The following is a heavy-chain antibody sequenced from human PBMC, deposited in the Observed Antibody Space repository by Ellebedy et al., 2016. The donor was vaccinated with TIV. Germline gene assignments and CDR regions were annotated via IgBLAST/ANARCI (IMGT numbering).Heavy chain of an antibody. CDR2: ISAYNGNT. V-gene: IGHV1-18*04. CDR1: GYTFTGYY. CDR3: ARASLGFGELQTRHYYYYGMDV. Sequence: ASVKVSXXASGYTFTGYYMHWVRQAPGQGLEWMGWISAYNGNTNYAQKLQGRVTMTTDTSTSTAYMELSSLRSEDTAVYYCARASLGFGELQTRHYYYYGMDVWGQGTTVTVSS. J-gene: IGHJ6*02. D-gene: IGHD3-10*01.